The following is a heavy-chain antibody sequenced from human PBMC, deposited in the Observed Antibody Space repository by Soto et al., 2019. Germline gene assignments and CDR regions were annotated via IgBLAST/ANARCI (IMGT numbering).Heavy chain of an antibody. V-gene: IGHV3-21*01. J-gene: IGHJ4*02. CDR2: ISSSSSYI. D-gene: IGHD6-13*01. CDR1: GFTFSSYS. Sequence: PGGYLRTSCAASGFTFSSYSMKRVRQAPGKGLEWVSSISSSSSYIYYADSVKGRFTISRDNAKNSLYLQMNSLRAEDTAVYYCARDEIAKEFDYWGQGT. CDR3: ARDEIAKEFDY.